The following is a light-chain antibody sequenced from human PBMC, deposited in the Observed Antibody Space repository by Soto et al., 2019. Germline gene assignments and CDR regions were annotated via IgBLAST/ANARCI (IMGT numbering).Light chain of an antibody. V-gene: IGKV1-39*01. CDR2: AAS. CDR3: QQSYSTPRT. J-gene: IGKJ1*01. CDR1: QSISSY. Sequence: DIQITQSPSSLSASVGDRVTITCRASQSISSYLNWYQQKPGEAPKLLIYAASSLQSGVPSRFSGSGSGTDFTLTISSLQPEDFATYYCQQSYSTPRTFGQGTKVDI.